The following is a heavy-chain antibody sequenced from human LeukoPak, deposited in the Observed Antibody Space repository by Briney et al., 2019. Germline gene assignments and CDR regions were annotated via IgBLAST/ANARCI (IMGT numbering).Heavy chain of an antibody. CDR2: IYPGDSDT. Sequence: GESLKISCKGSGYRFTSYWIGWVRQMPGKGLEWMGIIYPGDSDTRYSPSFQGQVTISADKSISTAYLQWSSLKASDTAMYYCARRYDSSGYYRAQYYFDYWGQGTLVTVSS. D-gene: IGHD3-22*01. J-gene: IGHJ4*02. CDR3: ARRYDSSGYYRAQYYFDY. V-gene: IGHV5-51*01. CDR1: GYRFTSYW.